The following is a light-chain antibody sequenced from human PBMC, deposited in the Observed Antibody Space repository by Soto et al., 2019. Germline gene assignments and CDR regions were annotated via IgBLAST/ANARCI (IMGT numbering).Light chain of an antibody. Sequence: DIQMTPSPSSLSTSVGDRVSITCRASQSISTYLNWYQQKSGKAPKLLIYGASSLQSGVPSRFSGSGSGTEFTLTISSLQPDDFATYYCQQYNSYSEAFGQGTKVDIK. CDR3: QQYNSYSEA. V-gene: IGKV1-5*01. CDR1: QSISTY. CDR2: GAS. J-gene: IGKJ1*01.